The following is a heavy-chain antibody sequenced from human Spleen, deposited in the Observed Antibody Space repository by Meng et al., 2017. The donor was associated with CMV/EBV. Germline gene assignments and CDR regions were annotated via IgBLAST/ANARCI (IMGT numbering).Heavy chain of an antibody. J-gene: IGHJ6*02. CDR2: ISGSGGST. CDR3: AKFPSDYYYYYGMDV. Sequence: GESLKISCAASGFTFSSYSMNWVRQAPGKGLEWVSAISGSGGSTYYADSVKGRFTISRDNSKNTLYLQMNSLRAEDTAVYYCAKFPSDYYYYYGMDVWGQGTTVTVSS. CDR1: GFTFSSYS. V-gene: IGHV3-23*01.